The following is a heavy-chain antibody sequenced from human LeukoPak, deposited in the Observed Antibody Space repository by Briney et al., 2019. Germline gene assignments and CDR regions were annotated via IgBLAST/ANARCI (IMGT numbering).Heavy chain of an antibody. D-gene: IGHD1-26*01. Sequence: GGSLRLSCAASGFTFSSYWMHWVRQAPGKGLEWVSTISGGGGSTYYADSVKGRFTISRDNSKNTLYLQVNSLRAEDTAVYYCAKGGKWDVTPFDYWGQGTLVTVSS. CDR2: ISGGGGST. CDR3: AKGGKWDVTPFDY. CDR1: GFTFSSYW. V-gene: IGHV3-23*01. J-gene: IGHJ4*02.